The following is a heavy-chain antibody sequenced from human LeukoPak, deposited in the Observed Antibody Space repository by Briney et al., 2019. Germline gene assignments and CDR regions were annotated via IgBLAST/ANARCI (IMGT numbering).Heavy chain of an antibody. Sequence: GGSLRLSCAASGFTFSSYGMHWVRQAPGKGLEWVAVISYDGSNKYYADSVKGRFTISRDNSKNTLYLQMNSLRAEDTAVYYCAKDGFDYWGQGTLVTVPS. J-gene: IGHJ4*02. CDR2: ISYDGSNK. V-gene: IGHV3-30*18. CDR1: GFTFSSYG. CDR3: AKDGFDY.